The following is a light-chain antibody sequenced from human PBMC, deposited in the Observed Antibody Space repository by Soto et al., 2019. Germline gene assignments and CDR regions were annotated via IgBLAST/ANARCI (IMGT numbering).Light chain of an antibody. Sequence: QSVLTQPASVSGSPGQSITISCTGAGSDVGGYNYVSWYQQNPGKAPKLMIFEVSNRPSGVSNRFSGSKSGNTASLTISGLQAEDEADYYCSSYTTSSTRVFGTGTKVTVL. CDR1: GSDVGGYNY. V-gene: IGLV2-14*01. CDR3: SSYTTSSTRV. J-gene: IGLJ1*01. CDR2: EVS.